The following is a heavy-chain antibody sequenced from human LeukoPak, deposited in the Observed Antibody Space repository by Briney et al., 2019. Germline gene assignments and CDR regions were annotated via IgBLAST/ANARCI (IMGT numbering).Heavy chain of an antibody. D-gene: IGHD6-13*01. CDR1: GGSISSYY. CDR3: ARAHSSSWYLIDY. J-gene: IGHJ4*02. V-gene: IGHV4-59*01. CDR2: IYYSGST. Sequence: SETLSLTCTVSGGSISSYYWSWIRQPPGKGLEWIGYIYYSGSTNYNSSLKSRVTIPVDTSKNQFSLKLSSVTAADTAVYYCARAHSSSWYLIDYWGQGTLVTVSS.